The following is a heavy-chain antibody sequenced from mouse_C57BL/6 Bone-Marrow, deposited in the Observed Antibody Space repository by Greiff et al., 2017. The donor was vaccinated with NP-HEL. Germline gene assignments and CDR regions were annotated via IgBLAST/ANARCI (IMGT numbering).Heavy chain of an antibody. Sequence: QVQLQQSGAELVKPGASVKLSCKASGYTFTSYWMHWVKQRPGQGLEWIGMIHPNSGSTNYNEKFKSKATLTVDKSSSTAYMQLSSLTSEDSAVYYCAREGDDPYAMDYWGQGTSVTVSS. CDR2: IHPNSGST. V-gene: IGHV1-64*01. D-gene: IGHD2-3*01. J-gene: IGHJ4*01. CDR1: GYTFTSYW. CDR3: AREGDDPYAMDY.